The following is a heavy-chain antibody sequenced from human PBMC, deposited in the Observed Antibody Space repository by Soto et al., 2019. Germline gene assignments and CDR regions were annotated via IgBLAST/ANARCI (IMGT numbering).Heavy chain of an antibody. CDR1: GFTFSSYS. CDR3: ARADSSSSINYYYYYMDV. CDR2: ISSSSSYI. Sequence: GGSLRLSCAASGFTFSSYSMNWVRQAPGKGLEWVSSISSSSSYIYYADSVKGRFTISRDNAKNSPYLQMNSLRAEDTAVYYCARADSSSSINYYYYYMDVWGKGTTVTVSS. D-gene: IGHD6-6*01. V-gene: IGHV3-21*01. J-gene: IGHJ6*03.